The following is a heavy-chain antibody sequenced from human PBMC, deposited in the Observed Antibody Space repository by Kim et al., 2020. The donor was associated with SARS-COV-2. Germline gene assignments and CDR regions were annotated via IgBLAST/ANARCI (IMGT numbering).Heavy chain of an antibody. V-gene: IGHV4-38-2*02. D-gene: IGHD3-22*01. CDR1: GHLITSAYF. CDR3: SSKYTYDSGGYYYADW. J-gene: IGHJ1*01. CDR2: IFETGAT. Sequence: SETLSLTCTVSGHLITSAYFWGWIRQSPGKGLEWNGSIFETGATYYNPSLKSRVTLSIDTTKDQFFLRLKSVTATNTALYYCSSKYTYDSGGYYYADWWGQGTLVTVS.